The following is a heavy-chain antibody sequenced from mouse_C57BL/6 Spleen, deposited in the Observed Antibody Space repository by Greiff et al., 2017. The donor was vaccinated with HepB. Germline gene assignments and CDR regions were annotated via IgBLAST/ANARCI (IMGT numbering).Heavy chain of an antibody. CDR2: IHPNSGST. D-gene: IGHD2-4*01. CDR1: GYTFTSYW. J-gene: IGHJ3*01. CDR3: ASYYDYDGFAY. V-gene: IGHV1-64*01. Sequence: QVHVKQPGAELVKPGASVKLSCKASGYTFTSYWMHWVKQRPGQGLEWIGMIHPNSGSTNYNEKFKSKATLTVDKSSSTAYMQLSSLTSEDSAVYYCASYYDYDGFAYWGQGTLVTVSA.